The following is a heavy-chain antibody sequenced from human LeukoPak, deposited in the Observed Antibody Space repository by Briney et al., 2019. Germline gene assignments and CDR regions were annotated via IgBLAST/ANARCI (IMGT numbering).Heavy chain of an antibody. D-gene: IGHD5-12*01. CDR3: AKGEGVASTPPYDS. V-gene: IGHV3-23*01. J-gene: IGHJ4*02. CDR1: GITFSSYA. Sequence: GGSLRLSCAASGITFSSYAIMWVRQAPGKGLEWVSAISASGGSTYYGDSVKGRFTISRDNSKNTLYLQMNSLRAEDTAVYYCAKGEGVASTPPYDSWGQGTLVTVSS. CDR2: ISASGGST.